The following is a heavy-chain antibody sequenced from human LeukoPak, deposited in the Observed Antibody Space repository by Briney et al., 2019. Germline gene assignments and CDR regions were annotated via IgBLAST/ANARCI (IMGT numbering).Heavy chain of an antibody. CDR1: GYTFTSYD. D-gene: IGHD1-7*01. CDR2: MNPNSGNT. V-gene: IGHV1-8*03. Sequence: ASVKVSCKASGYTFTSYDINWGRQATGQGLEWMGWMNPNSGNTGYAQKFQGRITITRNTSISTAYMELSSLRSEDTAVYYCARSSVTGTTDAFDIWGQGTMVTVSS. J-gene: IGHJ3*02. CDR3: ARSSVTGTTDAFDI.